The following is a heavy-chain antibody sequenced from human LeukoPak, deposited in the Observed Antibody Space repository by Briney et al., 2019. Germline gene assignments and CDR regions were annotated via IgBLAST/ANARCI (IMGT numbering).Heavy chain of an antibody. D-gene: IGHD3-10*01. CDR2: ISGTGTII. V-gene: IGHV3-11*04. CDR3: ASREKYYYGMDV. Sequence: GALRLSCEVSGFTFSDYYMRWIRQAPGKGLEWVAYISGTGTIIYYADSVKGRFTISRDNAKNSLYLQMNSLRAEDTAAYYCASREKYYYGMDVWGQGTTVTVSS. J-gene: IGHJ6*02. CDR1: GFTFSDYY.